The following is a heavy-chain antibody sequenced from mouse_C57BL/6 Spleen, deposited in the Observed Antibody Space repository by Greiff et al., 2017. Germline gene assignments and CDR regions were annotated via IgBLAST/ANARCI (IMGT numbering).Heavy chain of an antibody. Sequence: QVQLQQSGAELVRPGTSVKVSCKASGYAFTNYLIEWVKQRPGQGLEWIGVINPGSGGTNYNEKFKGKATLTADKSSSTAYMQLSSLTSEDSAVYFCARGEDYDDAMDYWGQGTSVTVSS. D-gene: IGHD2-4*01. CDR1: GYAFTNYL. V-gene: IGHV1-54*01. CDR3: ARGEDYDDAMDY. CDR2: INPGSGGT. J-gene: IGHJ4*01.